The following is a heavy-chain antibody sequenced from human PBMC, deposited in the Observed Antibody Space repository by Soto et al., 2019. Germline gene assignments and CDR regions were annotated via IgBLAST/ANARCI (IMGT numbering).Heavy chain of an antibody. D-gene: IGHD6-6*01. V-gene: IGHV4-34*01. CDR1: GGSFSTDY. CDR3: ARVLAARASRDFDY. CDR2: INPSGGT. Sequence: QVQLQQWGAGLLKPSETLSLTCAVYGGSFSTDYWSWIRQPPGKGLEWNGEINPSGGTNYNPSLKSRVTISVATSKNQFSLKLSSVTAADTAVYYCARVLAARASRDFDYWGQGTLVTVSS. J-gene: IGHJ4*02.